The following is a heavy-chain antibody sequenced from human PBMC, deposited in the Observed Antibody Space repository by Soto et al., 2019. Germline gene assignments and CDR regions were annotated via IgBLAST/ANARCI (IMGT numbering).Heavy chain of an antibody. CDR3: AKDHETAAIYYYYGMDV. Sequence: QVQLVESGGGVVQPGRSLRLSCAASGFTFSSYGMHWVRQAPGKGLEWVAVISYDGSNKYYADSVKGRFTISRDNSKNTLYLQMNSLRAEDTAVYYCAKDHETAAIYYYYGMDVWGQGTTVTVSS. CDR2: ISYDGSNK. D-gene: IGHD2-2*01. CDR1: GFTFSSYG. J-gene: IGHJ6*02. V-gene: IGHV3-30*18.